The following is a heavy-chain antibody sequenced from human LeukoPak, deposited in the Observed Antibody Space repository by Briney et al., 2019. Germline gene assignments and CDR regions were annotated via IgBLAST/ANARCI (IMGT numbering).Heavy chain of an antibody. J-gene: IGHJ4*02. D-gene: IGHD6-19*01. Sequence: PGGSLRLSCAASGFTFSSYAIYWVRQAPGKGLEWVSGISGSGGITHFADPVKGRFTISRDNSKNTVYLQMNSLRAEDTAVYYCAKTTTGYSSGRYPGWPVDYWGQGTLVTVSS. CDR2: ISGSGGIT. CDR3: AKTTTGYSSGRYPGWPVDY. V-gene: IGHV3-23*01. CDR1: GFTFSSYA.